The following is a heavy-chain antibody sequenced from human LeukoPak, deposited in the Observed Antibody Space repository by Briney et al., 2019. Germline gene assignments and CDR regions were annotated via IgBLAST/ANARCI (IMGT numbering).Heavy chain of an antibody. CDR1: GFTFSSYA. D-gene: IGHD1-7*01. J-gene: IGHJ4*02. Sequence: GGSLRLSCAASGFTFSSYAMSWVCQAPGKGLEWVSAISGSGGSTYYADSVKGRFTISRDNSKNTLYLQMNSLRAEDTAVYYCAKDQELELYFDYWGQGTLVTVSS. V-gene: IGHV3-23*01. CDR3: AKDQELELYFDY. CDR2: ISGSGGST.